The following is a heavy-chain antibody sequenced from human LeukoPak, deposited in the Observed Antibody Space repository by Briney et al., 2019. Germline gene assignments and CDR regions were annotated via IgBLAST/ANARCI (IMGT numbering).Heavy chain of an antibody. V-gene: IGHV3-33*01. CDR2: IWNDGSNK. J-gene: IGHJ4*02. D-gene: IGHD3-16*02. Sequence: GESLRLSCAASGFTFSVYGMHWVRQAPGKGLEWVGVIWNDGSNKYYAESVKGRFTISRDNGKNTLYLQMNSLRAEDTAVYSCARASYPFDYWGQGTLVTGSS. CDR1: GFTFSVYG. CDR3: ARASYPFDY.